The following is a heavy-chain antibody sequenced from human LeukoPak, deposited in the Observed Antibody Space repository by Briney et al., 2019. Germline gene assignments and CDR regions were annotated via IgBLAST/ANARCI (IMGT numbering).Heavy chain of an antibody. Sequence: PGGSLRLSCAASGFTFSSSWVHWVRQAPGKGLVWVSRINSDGSSTNYADSVKGRFTISRDNAKNTLYLQMNSLRAEDTAVYYCAREGRGGYYGFDYWGQGTLVTVSS. CDR2: INSDGSST. J-gene: IGHJ4*02. V-gene: IGHV3-74*01. CDR1: GFTFSSSW. CDR3: AREGRGGYYGFDY. D-gene: IGHD3-3*01.